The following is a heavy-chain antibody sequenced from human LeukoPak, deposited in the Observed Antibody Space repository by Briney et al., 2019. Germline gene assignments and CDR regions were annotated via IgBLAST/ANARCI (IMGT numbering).Heavy chain of an antibody. CDR3: ARSKRSGWTPFDY. Sequence: GGSLRLSCAASGFTFSTSPMHWVRQAPGKGLEWEAVMSDDGSIKYYTDSVRGRFTISRDNSKNTLYLQMDSLRGEDTAVYFCARSKRSGWTPFDYWGQGTLVTVSS. V-gene: IGHV3-30*04. J-gene: IGHJ4*02. D-gene: IGHD6-19*01. CDR1: GFTFSTSP. CDR2: MSDDGSIK.